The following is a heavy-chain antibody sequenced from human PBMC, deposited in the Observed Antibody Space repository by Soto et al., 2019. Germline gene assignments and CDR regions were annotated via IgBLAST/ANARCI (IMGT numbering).Heavy chain of an antibody. Sequence: EVQLLESGGGLVQPGGSLRLSCAASGFTFSSYAMSWVRQAPGKGLEWVSVISGSGDSTYDADSVTGRFTISRDNSKNTLYLQMNSLRAEDTAVYYCAKDRDGAAAGPTKFYGMDVWGQGTTVTVSS. CDR1: GFTFSSYA. J-gene: IGHJ6*02. D-gene: IGHD6-13*01. CDR3: AKDRDGAAAGPTKFYGMDV. V-gene: IGHV3-23*01. CDR2: ISGSGDST.